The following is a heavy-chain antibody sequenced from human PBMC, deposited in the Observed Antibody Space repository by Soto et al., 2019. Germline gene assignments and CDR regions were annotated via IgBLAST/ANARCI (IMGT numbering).Heavy chain of an antibody. CDR1: GDSVSSNSAA. D-gene: IGHD3-16*01. V-gene: IGHV6-1*01. CDR2: TYYRSKWYN. J-gene: IGHJ6*02. CDR3: ARTPYVGFAYYYGMDV. Sequence: SQTLSLTCAISGDSVSSNSAARNWIRQSPSRGLGWLGRTYYRSKWYNDYAVSVKSRITINPDTSKNQFSLQLNSVTPEDTAVYYCARTPYVGFAYYYGMDVWGQGTTVTVSS.